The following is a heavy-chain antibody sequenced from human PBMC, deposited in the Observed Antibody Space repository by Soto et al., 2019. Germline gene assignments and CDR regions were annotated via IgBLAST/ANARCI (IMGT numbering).Heavy chain of an antibody. CDR2: ISSSSYI. CDR3: ARICTTPSGPCC. CDR1: GFTFSSYS. V-gene: IGHV3-21*01. D-gene: IGHD2-8*01. Sequence: GGSLRLSCAASGFTFSSYSMNWVRQAPGKGLEWVSSISSSSYIYYADSVKGRFTISRDNAKNSLYLQMNSLRAEDTAVYYCARICTTPSGPCCWGQGTLVTVSS. J-gene: IGHJ4*02.